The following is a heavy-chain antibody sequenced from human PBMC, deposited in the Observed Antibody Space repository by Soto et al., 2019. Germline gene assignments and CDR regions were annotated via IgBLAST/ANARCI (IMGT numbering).Heavy chain of an antibody. CDR3: ARDADSSGWYWFDY. D-gene: IGHD6-19*01. J-gene: IGHJ4*02. V-gene: IGHV4-59*01. CDR2: IYYSGST. CDR1: GGSISSYY. Sequence: SETLSLTCTVSGGSISSYYWSWIRQPPGKGLEWIGYIYYSGSTNYNPSLKSRVTISVDTSKNQFSLKLSSVTAADTAVYYCARDADSSGWYWFDYWGQGTLVTVS.